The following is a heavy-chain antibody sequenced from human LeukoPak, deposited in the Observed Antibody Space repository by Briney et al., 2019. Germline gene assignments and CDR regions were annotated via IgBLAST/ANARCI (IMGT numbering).Heavy chain of an antibody. D-gene: IGHD2-2*01. CDR1: GFTFSSYG. V-gene: IGHV3-30*02. Sequence: GGSLRLSCAASGFTFSSYGMHWVRQAPGKGLEWVAFIRYDGSNKYYADSVKGRFTISRDNSKNTLYLQMNSLRAEDTAVYYCARSYGYYCSSTSCYSYYWGQGTLVTVSS. J-gene: IGHJ4*02. CDR3: ARSYGYYCSSTSCYSYY. CDR2: IRYDGSNK.